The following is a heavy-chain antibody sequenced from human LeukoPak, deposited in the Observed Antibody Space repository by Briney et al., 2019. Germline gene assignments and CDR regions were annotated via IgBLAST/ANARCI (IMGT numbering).Heavy chain of an antibody. CDR2: ISAYNGNT. CDR3: ARDSQYSGSYTDAFDI. CDR1: GGTFSSYA. V-gene: IGHV1-18*01. J-gene: IGHJ3*02. D-gene: IGHD1-26*01. Sequence: ASVKVSCKASGGTFSSYAISWVRQAPGQGLEWMGWISAYNGNTNYAQKLQGRVTMTTDTSTSAAYMELRSLRSDDTAVYYCARDSQYSGSYTDAFDIWGQGTMVTVSS.